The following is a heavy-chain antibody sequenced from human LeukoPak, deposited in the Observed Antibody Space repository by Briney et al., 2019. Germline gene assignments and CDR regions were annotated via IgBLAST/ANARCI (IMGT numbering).Heavy chain of an antibody. CDR1: GGSFSGHY. J-gene: IGHJ5*02. V-gene: IGHV4-34*01. Sequence: PSETLSLTCAVYGGSFSGHYWSWIRQPPGKGLEWIGEINQSGHTKYNPSLKSRVTISADTSKNQFSLNLRSVTAADTAVYYCARNNWFDPWGQGTLVTVSS. CDR3: ARNNWFDP. CDR2: INQSGHT.